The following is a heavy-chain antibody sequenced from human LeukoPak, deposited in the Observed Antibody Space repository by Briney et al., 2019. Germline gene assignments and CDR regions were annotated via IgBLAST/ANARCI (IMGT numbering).Heavy chain of an antibody. Sequence: GGSLRLSCPASGFTFDDHGMSGVGKAPGRGLGWVSGINWNGGSTGYADSVKGRFTISRDNAKNSLYLQMNSLRADDTALYYCARAIPCSGGSCYTPPSTFDIWGQGTMVTVSS. J-gene: IGHJ3*02. CDR3: ARAIPCSGGSCYTPPSTFDI. CDR1: GFTFDDHG. D-gene: IGHD2-15*01. CDR2: INWNGGST. V-gene: IGHV3-20*04.